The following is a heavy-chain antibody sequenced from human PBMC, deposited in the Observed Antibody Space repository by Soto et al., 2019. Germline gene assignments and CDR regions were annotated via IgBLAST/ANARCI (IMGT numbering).Heavy chain of an antibody. D-gene: IGHD1-26*01. CDR3: ASLSREVGVFCVCTIRSAWCGP. V-gene: IGHV4-39*01. CDR2: VYFRGST. CDR1: GVTVSTTRHY. Sequence: PSQSLSLTCTASGVTVSTTRHYWCCVRQPPGKGLLWIGNVYFRGSTYYNSSLKSRLTIFVDTCNNQIPLNLKHLTAADTAIYYCASLSREVGVFCVCTIRSAWCGPWGRGTLVTVSS. J-gene: IGHJ5*02.